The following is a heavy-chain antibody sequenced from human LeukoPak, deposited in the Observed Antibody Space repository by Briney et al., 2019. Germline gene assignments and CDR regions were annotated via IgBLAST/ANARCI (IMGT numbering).Heavy chain of an antibody. CDR3: AKKWELPEAFDY. J-gene: IGHJ4*02. V-gene: IGHV3-23*01. CDR1: GFTFSSYA. Sequence: AGGSLRLSCAASGFTFSSYAMIWVRQAPGKGLEWVSAISGSGGSTYYADSVKGRFTISRDNSKNTLYLQMNSLRAEDTAVYYCAKKWELPEAFDYWGQGTLVTVSS. CDR2: ISGSGGST. D-gene: IGHD1-26*01.